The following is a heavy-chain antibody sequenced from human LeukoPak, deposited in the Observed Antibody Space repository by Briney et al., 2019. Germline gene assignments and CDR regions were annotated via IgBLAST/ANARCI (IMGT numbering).Heavy chain of an antibody. D-gene: IGHD5-18*01. CDR1: GFTFSSYA. CDR2: ISSNGGST. CDR3: ARDPGQLWLRGYFDY. Sequence: GGSLRLSCAASGFTFSSYAMHWVRQAPGKGLEYVSAISSNGGSTYYANSVKGRFTISRDNSKNTLYLQMGSLRAEDTAVYYCARDPGQLWLRGYFDYWGQGTLVTVSS. V-gene: IGHV3-64*01. J-gene: IGHJ4*02.